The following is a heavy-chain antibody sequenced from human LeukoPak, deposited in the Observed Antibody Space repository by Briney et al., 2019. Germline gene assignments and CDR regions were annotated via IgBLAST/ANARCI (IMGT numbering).Heavy chain of an antibody. V-gene: IGHV3-48*01. CDR2: ISSSSSTT. J-gene: IGHJ4*02. Sequence: GGSLRLSCAASGFTFSSYSMNWVRQAPGKGLEWVSYISSSSSTTYYADSVKGRFTISRDNAKNSLYLQMNSLRAEDTAVYYCARSEWLKGGIDYWGQGTLVTVSS. D-gene: IGHD5-12*01. CDR1: GFTFSSYS. CDR3: ARSEWLKGGIDY.